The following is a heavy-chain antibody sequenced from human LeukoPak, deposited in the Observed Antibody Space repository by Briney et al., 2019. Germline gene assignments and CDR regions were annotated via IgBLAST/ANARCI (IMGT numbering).Heavy chain of an antibody. D-gene: IGHD1-26*01. J-gene: IGHJ4*02. Sequence: SGGSLRLSCTVSGPSFDVYAMHWVRQVPGKGLEWVSGFSLDTDRIGYADSVKGRFTISRDNAKNSLYLEMNSLRVEDTALYYCARDLSGSSETFDYWGQGTLVTVSS. CDR1: GPSFDVYA. V-gene: IGHV3-9*01. CDR2: FSLDTDRI. CDR3: ARDLSGSSETFDY.